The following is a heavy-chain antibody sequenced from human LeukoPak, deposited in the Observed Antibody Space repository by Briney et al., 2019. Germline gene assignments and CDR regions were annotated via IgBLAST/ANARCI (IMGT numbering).Heavy chain of an antibody. Sequence: GGSLRLSCAASGFTFSSYGMHWVRQAPGKGLEWVAVIWYDGSKYYADSVKGRFTISRDNSKNTLYLQMNSWRAEDTAVYYCARGKGGLLYCFDYWGQGTLVTVSS. J-gene: IGHJ4*02. CDR3: ARGKGGLLYCFDY. CDR1: GFTFSSYG. CDR2: IWYDGSK. D-gene: IGHD1-26*01. V-gene: IGHV3-33*01.